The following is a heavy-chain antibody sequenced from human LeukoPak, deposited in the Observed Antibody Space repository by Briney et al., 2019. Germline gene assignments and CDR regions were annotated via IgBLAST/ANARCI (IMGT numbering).Heavy chain of an antibody. Sequence: PSETLSLTCTVSGYSISSGYFWGWIRQPPGKGLEWIGRIYTSGSTNYNPSLKSRVTMSVDTSKNQFSLKLSSVTAADTAVYYCARTPISTLDFDPWGQGTLVTVSS. CDR3: ARTPISTLDFDP. CDR1: GYSISSGYF. CDR2: IYTSGST. D-gene: IGHD1-1*01. J-gene: IGHJ5*02. V-gene: IGHV4-38-2*02.